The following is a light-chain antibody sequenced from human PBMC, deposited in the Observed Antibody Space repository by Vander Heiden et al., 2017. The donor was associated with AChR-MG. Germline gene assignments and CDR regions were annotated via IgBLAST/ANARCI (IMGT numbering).Light chain of an antibody. CDR1: KLVEKY. Sequence: SYELTQAPSVSVSPGGTASITCSGDKLVEKYVCWYQQRPGQSPVLVIYQDVKRPSGIPERFSGSNSGSTATLTISGTQSMDEADYYCQAWDSSSVVFGGGTKLTVL. CDR3: QAWDSSSVV. CDR2: QDV. J-gene: IGLJ2*01. V-gene: IGLV3-1*01.